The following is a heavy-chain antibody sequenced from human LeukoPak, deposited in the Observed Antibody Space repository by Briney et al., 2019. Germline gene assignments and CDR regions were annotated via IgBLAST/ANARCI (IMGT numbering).Heavy chain of an antibody. D-gene: IGHD2-15*01. CDR1: GFTSNSYS. J-gene: IGHJ4*02. Sequence: PGGSLRLSCAASGFTSNSYSMNWVRQAPGKGLEWVSSISSRRSYIYYADSVKGRFTISRDNAKNSLYLQMNGLRVEDTAVYYCARGCSGGSCYDYWGQGTLVTVSS. V-gene: IGHV3-21*01. CDR3: ARGCSGGSCYDY. CDR2: ISSRRSYI.